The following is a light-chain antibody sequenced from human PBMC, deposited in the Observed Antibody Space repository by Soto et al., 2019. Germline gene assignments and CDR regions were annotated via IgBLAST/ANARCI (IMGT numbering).Light chain of an antibody. CDR3: QQYDSFSVT. J-gene: IGKJ1*01. CDR1: QRIRGW. Sequence: DIQVTQSPSTRSASGGDTVTITCRASQRIRGWLAWHQQKPGKAPKLLIHDASALKTGVPPRFSGSGSATEFTLTISSLQPEDFATYYCQQYDSFSVTFGQGTKVDIK. CDR2: DAS. V-gene: IGKV1-5*01.